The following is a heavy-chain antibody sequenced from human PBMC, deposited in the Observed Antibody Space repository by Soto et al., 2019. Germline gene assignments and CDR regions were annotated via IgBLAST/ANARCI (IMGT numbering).Heavy chain of an antibody. CDR3: ASQLWFGERNWFDP. V-gene: IGHV4-39*01. D-gene: IGHD3-10*01. CDR1: GCSIRSSSYY. CDR2: IYYSGST. Sequence: PSETQSLTCTVSGCSIRSSSYYWGWIRQPPGKGLEWIGSIYYSGSTYYNPSLKSRVTISVDTSKNQFSLKLSSVTAADTAVYYCASQLWFGERNWFDPWGQGTLVTVSS. J-gene: IGHJ5*02.